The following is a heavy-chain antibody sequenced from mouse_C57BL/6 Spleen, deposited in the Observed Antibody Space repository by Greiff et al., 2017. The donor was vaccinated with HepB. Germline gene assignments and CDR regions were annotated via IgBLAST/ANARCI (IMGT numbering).Heavy chain of an antibody. CDR3: ARGGFSTVVADY. V-gene: IGHV3-6*01. CDR1: GYSITSGYY. J-gene: IGHJ2*01. CDR2: ISYDGSN. D-gene: IGHD1-1*01. Sequence: EVKLMESGPGLVKPSQSLSLTCSVTGYSITSGYYWNWIRQFPGNKLEWMGYISYDGSNNYNPSLKNRIPITRDTSKNQFFLKLNSVTTEDTATYYCARGGFSTVVADYWGQGTTLTVSS.